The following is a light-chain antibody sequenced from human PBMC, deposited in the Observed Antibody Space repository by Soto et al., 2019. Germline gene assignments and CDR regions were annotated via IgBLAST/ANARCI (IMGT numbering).Light chain of an antibody. J-gene: IGKJ3*01. V-gene: IGKV1-27*01. CDR3: QKYDSAPLFT. CDR2: AAS. CDR1: QGISRY. Sequence: DIQMTQTPPSLSASIGDRVTITCRATQGISRYLAWYQQKPGQVPKLLIYAASTLQSGVPSRLSGSGSGTDFTLTISSLQPEDVATYYCQKYDSAPLFTFGPGTRVDVK.